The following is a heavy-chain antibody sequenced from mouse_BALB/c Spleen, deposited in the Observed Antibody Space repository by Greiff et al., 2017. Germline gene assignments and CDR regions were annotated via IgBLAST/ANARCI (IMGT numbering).Heavy chain of an antibody. Sequence: VKLMESGAELAKPGASVKMSCKASGYTFTSYWMHWVKQRPGQGLEWIGYINPSTGYTEYNQKFKDKATLTADKSSSTAYMQLSSLTSEDSAVYYCARRNDYDEDYWGQGTTLTVSS. D-gene: IGHD2-4*01. CDR3: ARRNDYDEDY. CDR1: GYTFTSYW. J-gene: IGHJ2*01. CDR2: INPSTGYT. V-gene: IGHV1-7*01.